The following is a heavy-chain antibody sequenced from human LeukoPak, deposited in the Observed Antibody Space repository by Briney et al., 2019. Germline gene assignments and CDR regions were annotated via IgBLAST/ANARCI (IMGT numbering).Heavy chain of an antibody. CDR1: GYTSTGYF. D-gene: IGHD6-25*01. Sequence: GASVKVSCKASGYTSTGYFMHWVRQAPGQGLEWMGWINPNSGGTNYAQKFQGRVTMTRDTSFSTAYMELSRLRSDDTAVYYCARESGGLGMDVWGQGTTVTVPS. V-gene: IGHV1-2*02. CDR2: INPNSGGT. J-gene: IGHJ6*02. CDR3: ARESGGLGMDV.